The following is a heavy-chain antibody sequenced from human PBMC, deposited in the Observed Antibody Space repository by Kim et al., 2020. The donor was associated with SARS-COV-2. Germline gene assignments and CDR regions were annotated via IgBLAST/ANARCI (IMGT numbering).Heavy chain of an antibody. V-gene: IGHV3-23*01. J-gene: IGHJ4*02. CDR3: AKDGIVVVPAAMYWNY. D-gene: IGHD2-2*01. CDR2: ISGSGGST. CDR1: GFTFSSYA. Sequence: GGSLRLSCAASGFTFSSYAMSWVRQAPGKGLEWVSAISGSGGSTYYADSVKGRFTISRDNSKNTLYLQMNSLRAEDTAVYYCAKDGIVVVPAAMYWNYWGQGTLVTVSS.